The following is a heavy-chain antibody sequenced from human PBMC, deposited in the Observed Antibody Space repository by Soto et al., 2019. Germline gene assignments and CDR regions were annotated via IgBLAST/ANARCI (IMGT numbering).Heavy chain of an antibody. CDR3: ARDRGAAAGRPPVGY. J-gene: IGHJ4*02. Sequence: SETLSLTCTVSGGSISSGDCYWSWIRQHPGKGLEWIGYIYFSGSTYYNPSLKSRVTISVDTSKNQFSLKLSSVTAADTAVYYCARDRGAAAGRPPVGYWGQGTLVTVSS. CDR1: GGSISSGDCY. D-gene: IGHD6-13*01. CDR2: IYFSGST. V-gene: IGHV4-31*03.